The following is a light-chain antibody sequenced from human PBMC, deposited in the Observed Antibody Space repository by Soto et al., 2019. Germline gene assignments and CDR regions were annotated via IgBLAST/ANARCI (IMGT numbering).Light chain of an antibody. J-gene: IGKJ1*01. Sequence: EIVLTQSPGTPSLSPGESAPLSCRASQSVSSSYLAWYQQRPGQAPRLLIYGASSRATGIPDRFSGSVSGTGFTLTISRLEPEDFAVYYCQQYGSSPPWTFGQGTKVDIK. CDR3: QQYGSSPPWT. V-gene: IGKV3-20*01. CDR2: GAS. CDR1: QSVSSSY.